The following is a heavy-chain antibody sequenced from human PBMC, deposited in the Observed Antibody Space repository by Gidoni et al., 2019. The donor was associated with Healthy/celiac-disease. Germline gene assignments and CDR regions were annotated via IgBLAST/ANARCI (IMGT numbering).Heavy chain of an antibody. Sequence: VQLLDSGGGLVQPGGSLRLSCAASGFTFRSYAMSWVRQAPGKGLEWVSAISGSGGSTYYADSVKGRFTISRDNSKNTLYLQMNSLRAEDTAVYYCANTAGAGDYGDNDYWGQGTLVTVSS. V-gene: IGHV3-23*01. CDR3: ANTAGAGDYGDNDY. CDR1: GFTFRSYA. D-gene: IGHD4-17*01. J-gene: IGHJ4*02. CDR2: ISGSGGST.